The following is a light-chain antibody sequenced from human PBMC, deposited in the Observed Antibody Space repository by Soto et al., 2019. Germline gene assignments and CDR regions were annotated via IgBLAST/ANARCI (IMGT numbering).Light chain of an antibody. CDR3: QHYNSYSVA. CDR1: KTISSW. CDR2: KAS. J-gene: IGKJ1*01. V-gene: IGKV1-5*03. Sequence: DIQMTQSPSTLSGSVGDRVTITCRASKTISSWLAWYQQKPGKAPKLLIYKASTLKSGVPSRFSGSGSGTEFTLTISRLQPDDFATYYCQHYNSYSVAFGQGTKVELK.